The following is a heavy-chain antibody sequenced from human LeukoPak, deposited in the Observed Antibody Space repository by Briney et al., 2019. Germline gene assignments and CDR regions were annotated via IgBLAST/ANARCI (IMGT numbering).Heavy chain of an antibody. CDR3: AREQGIVETQLRWFDP. V-gene: IGHV4-30-4*08. Sequence: SQTLSLTCTVSGGSISSGDYYWSWIRQPPGKGLEWIGYIYYSGSTYYNPSLKNRVTISVDTSKNQFSLKLSSVTAADTAVYYCAREQGIVETQLRWFDPWGQGTLVTVSS. CDR2: IYYSGST. D-gene: IGHD2-15*01. CDR1: GGSISSGDYY. J-gene: IGHJ5*02.